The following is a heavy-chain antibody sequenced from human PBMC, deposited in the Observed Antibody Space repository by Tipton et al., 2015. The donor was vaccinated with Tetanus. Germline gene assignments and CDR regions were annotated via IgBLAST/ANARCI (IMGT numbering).Heavy chain of an antibody. CDR3: ARDQARGARGWNYFDF. CDR1: GVSISGGRYY. J-gene: IGHJ4*02. V-gene: IGHV4-31*03. CDR2: IYSSGST. D-gene: IGHD1-26*01. Sequence: TLSLTGSVSGVSISGGRYYWSWIRQRPGKGLEWIGDIYSSGSTYTDPSLKGRVTISVDTSKNQFSLRVNSVTAADTAVYYCARDQARGARGWNYFDFWGLGTLVTVSS.